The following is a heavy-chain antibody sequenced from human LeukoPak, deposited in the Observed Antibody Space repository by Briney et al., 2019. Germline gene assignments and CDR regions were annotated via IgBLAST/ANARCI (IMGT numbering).Heavy chain of an antibody. Sequence: GGSLRLSCAASGFTFSSYAMSWVRQAPGKGLEWVSAISGSGGSTYYADSVNGRFTISRDNSKNTLYLQMNSLKADDTAVYYCAIETIWLVPTLWGQGTLVTVSS. CDR3: AIETIWLVPTL. D-gene: IGHD6-19*01. CDR1: GFTFSSYA. CDR2: ISGSGGST. J-gene: IGHJ4*02. V-gene: IGHV3-23*01.